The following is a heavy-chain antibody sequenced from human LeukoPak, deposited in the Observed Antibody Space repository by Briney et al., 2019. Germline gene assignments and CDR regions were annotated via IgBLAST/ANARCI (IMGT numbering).Heavy chain of an antibody. Sequence: ASVKVSCKASGYTFTSYDINWVRQATGQGVEGMGWMNPNSGKTGYAQKFQGRVNITRNTSISTAYMELSSLRSEDTAVYYCARNLHYYGSGSYFTGYYYYYMDVWGKGTTVTVSS. J-gene: IGHJ6*03. D-gene: IGHD3-10*01. CDR3: ARNLHYYGSGSYFTGYYYYYMDV. V-gene: IGHV1-8*03. CDR2: MNPNSGKT. CDR1: GYTFTSYD.